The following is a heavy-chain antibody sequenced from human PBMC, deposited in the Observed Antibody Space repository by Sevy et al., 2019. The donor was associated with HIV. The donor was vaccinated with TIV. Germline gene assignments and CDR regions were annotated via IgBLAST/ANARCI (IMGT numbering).Heavy chain of an antibody. CDR3: AKDTSPTAYSDAFDI. CDR1: GFTFDDYA. D-gene: IGHD2-21*01. CDR2: IYWNSGSI. J-gene: IGHJ3*02. Sequence: GGSLRLSCAASGFTFDDYAMHWVRQAPGKGLEWVAGIYWNSGSIGYADSVKGRFTISRDNAKNSLYLQMNSLRAEDTAFYYCAKDTSPTAYSDAFDIWGQGTMVTVSS. V-gene: IGHV3-9*01.